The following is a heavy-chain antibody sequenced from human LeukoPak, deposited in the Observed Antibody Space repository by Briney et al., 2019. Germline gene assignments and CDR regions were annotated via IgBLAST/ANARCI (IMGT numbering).Heavy chain of an antibody. CDR1: GYSISSGYY. J-gene: IGHJ4*02. V-gene: IGHV4-38-2*02. Sequence: PSETLSLTCTVSGYSISSGYYWGWIRQPPGKGLEWLGRIYHSGSTYYNPSLKSRVTISVDTSKNQFSLKLSSVTAPDTAVYYCARDTAARGSYYTQIDYWGQGTLVTVSS. D-gene: IGHD1-26*01. CDR3: ARDTAARGSYYTQIDY. CDR2: IYHSGST.